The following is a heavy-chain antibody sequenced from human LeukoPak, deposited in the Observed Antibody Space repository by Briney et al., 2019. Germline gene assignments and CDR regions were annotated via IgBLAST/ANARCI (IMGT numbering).Heavy chain of an antibody. D-gene: IGHD1-26*01. CDR3: ARVRSWMVGATTGSVEDY. CDR2: INHSGST. CDR1: GGSFSGYY. V-gene: IGHV4-34*01. J-gene: IGHJ4*02. Sequence: SETLSLTCAVYGGSFSGYYWSWIRQPPGKGLEWIGEINHSGSTNYNPSLKSRVTISVGTSRNQFSLKLSSVTAADTAVYYCARVRSWMVGATTGSVEDYWGQGTLVTVSS.